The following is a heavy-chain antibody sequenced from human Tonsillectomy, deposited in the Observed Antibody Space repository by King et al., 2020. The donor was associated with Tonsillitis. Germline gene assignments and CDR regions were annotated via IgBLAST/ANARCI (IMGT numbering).Heavy chain of an antibody. Sequence: VQLVESGGGLVKPGGSLRLSCAASGFTFIGYSMNWVRQAPGKGLEWVSSISSSSNDIYYADSVKGRFTISRDNAKNSLYLQMNGLRAEDTAVYYCARDGGGVTAVDYWGQATLVTVSS. J-gene: IGHJ4*02. CDR3: ARDGGGVTAVDY. CDR1: GFTFIGYS. CDR2: ISSSSNDI. V-gene: IGHV3-21*01. D-gene: IGHD2-21*02.